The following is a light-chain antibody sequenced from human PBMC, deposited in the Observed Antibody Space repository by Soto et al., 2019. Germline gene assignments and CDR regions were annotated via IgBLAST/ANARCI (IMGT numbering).Light chain of an antibody. J-gene: IGLJ2*01. CDR3: VAWDDCLHGYVV. CDR2: SNN. V-gene: IGLV1-44*01. CDR1: SSNIGSNT. Sequence: QSVLTQPPSASGTPGQGVTISCSGSSSNIGSNTVNWYQQLPGTAPKLVIYSNNQRPSGVPDRFSGSKSGTSASLAISGLQSEDEADYYCVAWDDCLHGYVVFGGGTKVTVL.